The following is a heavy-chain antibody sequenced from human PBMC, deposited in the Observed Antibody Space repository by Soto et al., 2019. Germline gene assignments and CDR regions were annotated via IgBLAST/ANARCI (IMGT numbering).Heavy chain of an antibody. Sequence: ASVKVSCKASGYTFTSYGISWVRQAPGQGLEWVGGIIPIFGTANYAQKFQGRVTITADKSTSAAYMELSSLRSEDTPVYYCARGTIAAAEDYYYYGMDFWGQGTTVTSP. V-gene: IGHV1-69*06. CDR2: IIPIFGTA. CDR1: GYTFTSYG. D-gene: IGHD6-13*01. CDR3: ARGTIAAAEDYYYYGMDF. J-gene: IGHJ6*02.